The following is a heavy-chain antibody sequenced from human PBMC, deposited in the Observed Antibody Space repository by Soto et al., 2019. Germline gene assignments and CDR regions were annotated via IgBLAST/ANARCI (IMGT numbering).Heavy chain of an antibody. CDR3: ARVRRIAARPSSYYYYYGMDV. CDR2: INPNSGGT. CDR1: GYTFTGYY. J-gene: IGHJ6*02. V-gene: IGHV1-2*02. Sequence: GASVKVSCKASGYTFTGYYMHWVRQAPGQGLEWMGWINPNSGGTNYAQKFQGRVTMTRDTSISTAYMELSRLRSDDTAVYYCARVRRIAARPSSYYYYYGMDVWGQGTTVTVSS. D-gene: IGHD6-6*01.